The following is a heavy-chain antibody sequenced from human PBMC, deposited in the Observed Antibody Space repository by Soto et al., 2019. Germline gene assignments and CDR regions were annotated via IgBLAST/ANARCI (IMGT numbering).Heavy chain of an antibody. CDR1: GYTLPTYG. CDR3: AIDTPYYYGSGRERNYYGMDV. D-gene: IGHD3-10*01. J-gene: IGHJ6*02. V-gene: IGHV1-18*01. CDR2: ISAYSANT. Sequence: ASVKVSCKASGYTLPTYGISWVRQAPGQGLEWMGWISAYSANTNYAQKLQGRVTMTTDTSTSTAYMELRSLRSDDTAVYYCAIDTPYYYGSGRERNYYGMDVWGQGTTVTVSS.